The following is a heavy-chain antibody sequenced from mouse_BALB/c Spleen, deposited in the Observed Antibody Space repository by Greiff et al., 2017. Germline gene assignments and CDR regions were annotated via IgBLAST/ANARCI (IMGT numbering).Heavy chain of an antibody. D-gene: IGHD1-1*01. CDR2: IWWNDNK. Sequence: KESGPGILQPSQTLSLTCSFSGFSLSTYGIGVGWIRQPSGKGLEWLAHIWWNDNKYYNTALKSRLTISKDTSNNQVFLKIASVDTADTATYYCARIEGGYYGDYWGQGTTLTVSS. CDR3: ARIEGGYYGDY. CDR1: GFSLSTYGIG. V-gene: IGHV8-11*01. J-gene: IGHJ2*01.